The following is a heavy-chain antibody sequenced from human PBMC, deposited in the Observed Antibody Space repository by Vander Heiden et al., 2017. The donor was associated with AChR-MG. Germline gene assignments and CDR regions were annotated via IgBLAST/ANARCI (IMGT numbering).Heavy chain of an antibody. J-gene: IGHJ4*02. CDR1: GRTFSRHA. Sequence: QVQLVQPGAEVTKPGSSVKVSCKASGRTFSRHAVSWVRQAPGQGLEWMGGIIPIFGTANDAQKFQGRVTITADESTSTAYMELSSLRSEDTAVYYCARGSYDSSFDYWGQGTLVTVSS. CDR3: ARGSYDSSFDY. D-gene: IGHD3-22*01. CDR2: IIPIFGTA. V-gene: IGHV1-69*01.